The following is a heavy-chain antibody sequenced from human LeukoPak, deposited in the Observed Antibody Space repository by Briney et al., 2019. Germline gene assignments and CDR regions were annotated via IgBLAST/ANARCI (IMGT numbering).Heavy chain of an antibody. CDR3: ARVSFRGYDILTGPLDY. Sequence: GGSLRLSCAAFGFTFSSYAMHWVRQAPGKGLEYVSAISSNGGSTYYANSVKGRFTISRDNSRNTLYLQMGSLRAEDMAVYYCARVSFRGYDILTGPLDYWGQGTLVTVSS. CDR1: GFTFSSYA. CDR2: ISSNGGST. D-gene: IGHD3-9*01. V-gene: IGHV3-64*01. J-gene: IGHJ4*02.